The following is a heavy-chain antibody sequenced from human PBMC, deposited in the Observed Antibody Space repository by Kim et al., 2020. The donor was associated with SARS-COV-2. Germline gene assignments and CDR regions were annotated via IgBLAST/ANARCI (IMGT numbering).Heavy chain of an antibody. V-gene: IGHV3-9*01. D-gene: IGHD5-12*01. CDR1: GFTFDDYA. Sequence: GGSLRLSCAASGFTFDDYAMHWVRQAPGKGLEWVSGISWNSGSIGYADSVKGRFTISRDNAKNSLYLQMNSLRAEDTALYYCAKAFGYDRGGGMDVWGQGTTVTVSS. CDR3: AKAFGYDRGGGMDV. CDR2: ISWNSGSI. J-gene: IGHJ6*02.